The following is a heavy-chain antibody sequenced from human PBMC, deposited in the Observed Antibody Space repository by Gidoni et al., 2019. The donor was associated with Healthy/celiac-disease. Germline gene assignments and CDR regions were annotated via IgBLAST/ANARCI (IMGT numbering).Heavy chain of an antibody. CDR3: AKEVGYYYDSSGYSS. Sequence: QVQLVESGGGVVQPGRSLRLSCAASGFTFCSYGMHWVRQAPVKGLWWVAVISYDGSNKYYADSVKGRFTISRDNSKNTLYLQMNSLRAEDTAVYYCAKEVGYYYDSSGYSSWGQGTLVTVSS. CDR1: GFTFCSYG. CDR2: ISYDGSNK. D-gene: IGHD3-22*01. J-gene: IGHJ4*02. V-gene: IGHV3-30*18.